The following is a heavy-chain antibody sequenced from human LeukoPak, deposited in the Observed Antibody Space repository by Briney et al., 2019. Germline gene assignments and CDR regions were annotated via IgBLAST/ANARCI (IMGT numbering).Heavy chain of an antibody. CDR2: IYASGTT. Sequence: SETLSLTCTVSGDSISSYYWTWIRQPAGKGLEWIGRIYASGTTNYNPSLKSRVAMSVDTSKNQFSLKVTSVTAADTAVYYCARGDTMVRGVYFDYWGQGTLVTVSS. J-gene: IGHJ4*02. CDR1: GDSISSYY. D-gene: IGHD3-10*01. CDR3: ARGDTMVRGVYFDY. V-gene: IGHV4-4*07.